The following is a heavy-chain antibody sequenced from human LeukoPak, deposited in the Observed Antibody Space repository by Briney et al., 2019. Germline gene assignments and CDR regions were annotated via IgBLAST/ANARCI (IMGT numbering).Heavy chain of an antibody. CDR3: ARGYREVVVAATPYYYYYMDV. CDR1: GYTFTDNY. Sequence: ASVKVSCKASGYTFTDNYMHWVRQAPGQGLEWMGWMNPNSGNTGYAQKFQGRVTMTRNTSISTAYMELSSLRSEDTAVYYCARGYREVVVAATPYYYYYMDVWGKGTTVTISS. J-gene: IGHJ6*03. V-gene: IGHV1-8*02. CDR2: MNPNSGNT. D-gene: IGHD2-15*01.